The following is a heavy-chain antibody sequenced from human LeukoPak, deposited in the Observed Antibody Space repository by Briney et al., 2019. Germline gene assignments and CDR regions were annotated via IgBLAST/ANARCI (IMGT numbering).Heavy chain of an antibody. D-gene: IGHD3-22*01. Sequence: GGSLRLSCAASGFTFSSYSMNWVRQAPGKGLEWVSSISSSSSYIYYADSVKGRFTISRDNAKNSLYLQMNSLRAEDTAIYYCARDYYDSSGSPDYWGQGTLVTVSS. CDR1: GFTFSSYS. CDR2: ISSSSSYI. CDR3: ARDYYDSSGSPDY. V-gene: IGHV3-21*01. J-gene: IGHJ4*02.